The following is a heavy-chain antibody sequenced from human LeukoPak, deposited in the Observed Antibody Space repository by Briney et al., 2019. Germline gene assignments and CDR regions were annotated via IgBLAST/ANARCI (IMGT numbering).Heavy chain of an antibody. Sequence: PSETLSLTCAVYGGSFSGYYWSWIRQPPGKGLEWIGEINHSGSTNYNPSLKSRVTIPVDTSKNQFSLKLSSATAADTAVYYCARRRHYGSGSYYPFDYWGQGTLVTVSS. CDR2: INHSGST. J-gene: IGHJ4*02. V-gene: IGHV4-34*01. D-gene: IGHD3-10*01. CDR3: ARRRHYGSGSYYPFDY. CDR1: GGSFSGYY.